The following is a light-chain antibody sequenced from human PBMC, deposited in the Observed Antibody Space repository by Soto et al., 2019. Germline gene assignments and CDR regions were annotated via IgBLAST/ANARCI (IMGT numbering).Light chain of an antibody. CDR1: QSVSSNY. CDR3: QQYGISPT. CDR2: DVS. V-gene: IGKV3-20*01. J-gene: IGKJ1*01. Sequence: DIVLTQSPGTLSLSPGERATLSCRSSQSVSSNYLAWYQQKPDQAPRLVIYDVSGRATGIPDRFSGSGSGTDCTLTIRRLEPEDSAVYYCQQYGISPTFGQGTKVEIK.